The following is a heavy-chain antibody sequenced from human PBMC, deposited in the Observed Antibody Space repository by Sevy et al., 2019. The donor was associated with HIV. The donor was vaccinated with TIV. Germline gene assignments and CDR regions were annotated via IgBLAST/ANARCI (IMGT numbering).Heavy chain of an antibody. Sequence: GGSLRLSCAASGFTFSSYSMNWVRQAPGKGLEWVSSISSSSYIYYADSVKGRFTISRDNAKNSLYLQMNSLRAEDTAVYYCARIYCSGGSCYGMDVWGQGTTVTVSS. CDR3: ARIYCSGGSCYGMDV. V-gene: IGHV3-21*01. D-gene: IGHD2-15*01. CDR1: GFTFSSYS. CDR2: ISSSSYI. J-gene: IGHJ6*02.